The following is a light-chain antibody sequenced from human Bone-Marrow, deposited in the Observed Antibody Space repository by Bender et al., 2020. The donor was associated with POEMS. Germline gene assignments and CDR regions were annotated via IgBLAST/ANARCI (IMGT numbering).Light chain of an antibody. Sequence: QSVLTQPPSASVTPGQRVTISCSGGSSNIGAHAVNWYQHLPGTAPKLLIYSSHRRPSEVPDRFSGSRSGTSASLAISGLKSEDEADYDCAVWEDRLNGWVFGGGTKLTVL. V-gene: IGLV1-44*01. CDR3: AVWEDRLNGWV. J-gene: IGLJ3*02. CDR1: SSNIGAHA. CDR2: SSH.